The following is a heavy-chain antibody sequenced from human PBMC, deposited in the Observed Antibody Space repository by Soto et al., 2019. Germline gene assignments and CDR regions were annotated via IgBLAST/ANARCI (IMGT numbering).Heavy chain of an antibody. CDR3: AKVRDYGSGTHPAAALYYYYGMDV. Sequence: PGGSLRLSCAASGFTFSSYAMHWVRQAPGKGLERVAVISYDGSNKYYAETVKGRFTISRDNSKNTLYLQMNSLRAEDTAVYYCAKVRDYGSGTHPAAALYYYYGMDVWGQGTTVTVSS. J-gene: IGHJ6*02. D-gene: IGHD3-10*01. V-gene: IGHV3-30-3*01. CDR2: ISYDGSNK. CDR1: GFTFSSYA.